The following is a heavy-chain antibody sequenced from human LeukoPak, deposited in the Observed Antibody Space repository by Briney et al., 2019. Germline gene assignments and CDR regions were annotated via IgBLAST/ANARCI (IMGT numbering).Heavy chain of an antibody. D-gene: IGHD6-19*01. V-gene: IGHV1-69*05. J-gene: IGHJ4*02. CDR1: GGTFSSYA. Sequence: ASVKVSCKASGGTFSSYAISWVRQAPGQGLEWMGGIIPIFGTANYAQKFQGRVTITTDESTSTAYMELSSLRSEDTAVYYCARAGGIAVAGPQGGYYFDYWGQGTLVTVSS. CDR3: ARAGGIAVAGPQGGYYFDY. CDR2: IIPIFGTA.